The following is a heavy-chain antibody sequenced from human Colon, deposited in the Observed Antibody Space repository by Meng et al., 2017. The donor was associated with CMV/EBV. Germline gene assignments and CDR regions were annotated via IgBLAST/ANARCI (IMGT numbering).Heavy chain of an antibody. CDR3: ARHLPEYYYGSGIRGRAGGMDV. J-gene: IGHJ6*02. CDR2: IYPGDADT. Sequence: GGSLRLSCETSGFTFSNYKMNWVRQAPGKGLEWMGIIYPGDADTRYSPSFQGQVTISADKSISTAYLQWSSLKASDTAMYYCARHLPEYYYGSGIRGRAGGMDVWGQGTTVTVSS. D-gene: IGHD3-10*01. CDR1: GFTFSNYK. V-gene: IGHV5-51*01.